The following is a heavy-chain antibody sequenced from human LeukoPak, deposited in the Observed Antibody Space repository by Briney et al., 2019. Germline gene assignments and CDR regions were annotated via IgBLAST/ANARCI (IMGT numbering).Heavy chain of an antibody. CDR2: ISYDGGNI. Sequence: TGGSLRLSCAASGFTFSTYAMHWVRQATGKGLEWVALISYDGGNINYGHSVEGLFTISRDNSKNTLYLQMNSLRRDDTAVYYCARPLVPTVSTFDYWGQGTLVTVSS. D-gene: IGHD5-12*01. CDR3: ARPLVPTVSTFDY. J-gene: IGHJ4*02. CDR1: GFTFSTYA. V-gene: IGHV3-30*04.